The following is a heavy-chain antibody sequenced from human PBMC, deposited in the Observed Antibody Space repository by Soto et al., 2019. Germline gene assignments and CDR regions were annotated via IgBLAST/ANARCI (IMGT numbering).Heavy chain of an antibody. Sequence: QVQLVQSGAEVKKPGASVKVSCKASGYTFTSYAMHWVRQAPGQRLEWMGWINAGNGNTKYSQKFQGRVTITRDTSASTAYMELSSLRSEHTAVYYCAKSATVPAAIAYWGQGTLVTVSS. D-gene: IGHD2-2*02. J-gene: IGHJ4*02. V-gene: IGHV1-3*01. CDR2: INAGNGNT. CDR1: GYTFTSYA. CDR3: AKSATVPAAIAY.